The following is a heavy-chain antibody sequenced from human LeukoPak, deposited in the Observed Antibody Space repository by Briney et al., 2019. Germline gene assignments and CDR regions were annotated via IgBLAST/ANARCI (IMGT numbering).Heavy chain of an antibody. CDR1: GYSFTGNY. V-gene: IGHV1-8*03. J-gene: IGHJ4*02. CDR2: INPNSGNT. Sequence: ASVKVSCKASGYSFTGNYMHWVRQAPGQGLEWMGWINPNSGNTGYAQKFQGRVTITRDTSINTAYMELSSLRSEDTAVYYCARRIAALDYWGQGTLVTVSS. CDR3: ARRIAALDY. D-gene: IGHD6-6*01.